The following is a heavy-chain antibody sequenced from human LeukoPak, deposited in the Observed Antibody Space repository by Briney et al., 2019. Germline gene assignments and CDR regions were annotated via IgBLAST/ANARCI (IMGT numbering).Heavy chain of an antibody. Sequence: ASVKVSCKASGYTFTNYGIFWVRQAPRQGLEWMGWISAYSGNTNYAQKLQGRVTMTTETSTSTAYMELESLRSGDTAVYYCAISQGSYYDTSGYLGGDYWGQGTLVTVSS. CDR2: ISAYSGNT. V-gene: IGHV1-18*01. CDR1: GYTFTNYG. D-gene: IGHD3-22*01. CDR3: AISQGSYYDTSGYLGGDY. J-gene: IGHJ4*02.